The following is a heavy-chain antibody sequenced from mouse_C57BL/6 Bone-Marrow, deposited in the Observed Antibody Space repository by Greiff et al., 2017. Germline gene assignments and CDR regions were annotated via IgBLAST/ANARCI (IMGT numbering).Heavy chain of an antibody. Sequence: QVQLQQPGAELVKPGASVKLSCKASGYTFTSYWMHWVKQRPGQGLEWIGMIPPNSGSTNYNEKFTSKATLTVDKSSSTAYMQLRSLTSEDSAVYESAYSKSWFDYWGQGTTLSVSS. D-gene: IGHD2-5*01. J-gene: IGHJ2*01. CDR1: GYTFTSYW. CDR2: IPPNSGST. V-gene: IGHV1-64*01. CDR3: AYSKSWFDY.